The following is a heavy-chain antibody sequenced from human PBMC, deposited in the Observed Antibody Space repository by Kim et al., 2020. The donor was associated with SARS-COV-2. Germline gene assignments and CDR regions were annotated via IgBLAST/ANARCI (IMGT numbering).Heavy chain of an antibody. D-gene: IGHD1-26*01. CDR2: IKQDGSVK. J-gene: IGHJ4*02. CDR1: GFTFSTYW. Sequence: GGSLRLSCAAPGFTFSTYWMTWVRQAPGKGLEWVANIKQDGSVKYYVDSVKGRFTISRDNSKRSLYLEMNSLRADDTAMYYCTGGGYNGYWGQGTLVTVSS. CDR3: TGGGYNGY. V-gene: IGHV3-7*01.